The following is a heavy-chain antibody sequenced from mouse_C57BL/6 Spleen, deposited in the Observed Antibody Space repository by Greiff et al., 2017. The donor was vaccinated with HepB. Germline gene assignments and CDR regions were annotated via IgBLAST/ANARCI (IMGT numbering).Heavy chain of an antibody. CDR2: ISYDGSN. D-gene: IGHD1-1*02. Sequence: EVQRVESGPGLVKPSQSLSLTCSVTGYSITSGYYWNWIRQFPGNKLEWMGYISYDGSNNYNPSLKNRISITRDTSKNQFFLKLNSVTTEDTATYYCARGWDWYFDVWGTGTTVTVSS. J-gene: IGHJ1*03. V-gene: IGHV3-6*01. CDR1: GYSITSGYY. CDR3: ARGWDWYFDV.